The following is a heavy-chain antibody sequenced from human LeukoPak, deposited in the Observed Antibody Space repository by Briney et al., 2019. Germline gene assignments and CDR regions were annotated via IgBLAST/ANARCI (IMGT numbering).Heavy chain of an antibody. CDR1: GYTFTAYY. J-gene: IGHJ4*02. CDR2: IIPNSGGT. CDR3: ARVSCSGTNCYHGGFDY. D-gene: IGHD2-2*01. V-gene: IGHV1-2*02. Sequence: ASVKVSCKASGYTFTAYYIHWVRQAPGQGLEWRGWIIPNSGGTSYAQKFQGRVTMTRDTSINTAYMELSSLRSDDTAIYSCARVSCSGTNCYHGGFDYWGQGTLVTVSS.